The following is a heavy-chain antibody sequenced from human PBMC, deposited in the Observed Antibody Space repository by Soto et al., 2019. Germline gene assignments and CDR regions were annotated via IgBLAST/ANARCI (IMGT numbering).Heavy chain of an antibody. J-gene: IGHJ3*02. D-gene: IGHD6-19*01. CDR2: ISWNSGSI. V-gene: IGHV3-9*01. Sequence: SLRLSCAASGFPFDDYAMHWVRPAPGKGLEWVSGISWNSGSIAYADSVKGRFTISRDNAKNSLYLQMNSLRAEDTALYYCAKLSSQWLAPDAFDIWGQGTMVTVSS. CDR1: GFPFDDYA. CDR3: AKLSSQWLAPDAFDI.